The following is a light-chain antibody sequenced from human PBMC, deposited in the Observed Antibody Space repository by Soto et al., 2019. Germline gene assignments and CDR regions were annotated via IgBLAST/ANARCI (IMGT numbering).Light chain of an antibody. CDR1: QSVSSNY. J-gene: IGKJ1*01. V-gene: IGKV3-20*01. Sequence: MLTQSPGTLSLSPGERATLSCRASQSVSSNYLAWYQQKSGQAPRLLIYGASNRATGIPDRFSGSGSGTDFTLTIRRLEPEDFAVYYCQQYDTSPWTFGQGTKVEFK. CDR2: GAS. CDR3: QQYDTSPWT.